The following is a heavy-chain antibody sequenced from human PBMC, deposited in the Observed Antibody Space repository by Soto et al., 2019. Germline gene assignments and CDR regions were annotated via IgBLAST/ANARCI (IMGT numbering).Heavy chain of an antibody. J-gene: IGHJ6*02. CDR2: MYHSGST. CDR3: ARDLWGYCGTDCYPLDV. CDR1: GGSISSGGYS. Sequence: SETLSLTCAVSGGSISSGGYSWSWIRQPPGKGLEWIGYMYHSGSTYYNPSLKSRVTISIDRSKNQSSLKLNSVTAADTAVYYCARDLWGYCGTDCYPLDVWGQGTTVTVSS. D-gene: IGHD2-21*02. V-gene: IGHV4-30-2*01.